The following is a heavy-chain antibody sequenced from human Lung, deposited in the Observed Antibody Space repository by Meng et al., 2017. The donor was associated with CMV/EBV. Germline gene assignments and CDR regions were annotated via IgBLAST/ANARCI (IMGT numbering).Heavy chain of an antibody. J-gene: IGHJ4*02. CDR1: GGSVSTSSSY. CDR3: VRGFYDFWSGFGAVDY. CDR2: IYNSGST. D-gene: IGHD3-3*01. V-gene: IGHV4-61*01. Sequence: SETLSLXXTVSGGSVSTSSSYWSWIRQHPGKGLEWIGFIYNSGSTNDNPSLKRRVTMSVDTSKNPFSLKLTSVTVADTAVYYCVRGFYDFWSGFGAVDYWGQGMXVTVSS.